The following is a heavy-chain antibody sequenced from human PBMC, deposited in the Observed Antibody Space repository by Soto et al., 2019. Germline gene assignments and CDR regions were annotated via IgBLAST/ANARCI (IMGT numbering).Heavy chain of an antibody. CDR2: IYSGGST. Sequence: EVQLVETGGGLIQPGGSLRLSCAASGFTVSSNYMSWVRQAPGKGLEWVSVIYSGGSTYYADSVKGRFTISRDNSKNTLYLQMNSLRAEDTAVDYCARDSRHDAFDICGHGTMVTVSS. V-gene: IGHV3-53*02. CDR1: GFTVSSNY. CDR3: ARDSRHDAFDI. J-gene: IGHJ3*02.